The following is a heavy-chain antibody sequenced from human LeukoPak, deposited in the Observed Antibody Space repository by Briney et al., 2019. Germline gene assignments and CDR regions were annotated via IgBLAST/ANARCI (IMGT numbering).Heavy chain of an antibody. CDR3: AKRDYDYVWGSYPFDY. Sequence: GGSLRLSCAASRFTFSSYAMSWVRQAPGKGLEWVSAISGSGGSTYYADSVKGRFTISRDNSKNTLYLQMNSLRAEDTAVYYCAKRDYDYVWGSYPFDYWGQGTLVTVSS. J-gene: IGHJ4*02. D-gene: IGHD3-16*02. CDR1: RFTFSSYA. CDR2: ISGSGGST. V-gene: IGHV3-23*01.